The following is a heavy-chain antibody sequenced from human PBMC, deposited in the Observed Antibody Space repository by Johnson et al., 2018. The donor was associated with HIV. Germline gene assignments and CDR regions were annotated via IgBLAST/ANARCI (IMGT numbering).Heavy chain of an antibody. Sequence: VQLVESGGGLVQPGGSLRPSCAASGFTFSSYDMHWVRQATGKGLEWVSAIGTVGDTYYVGSVKGRFTISRDNAKNSLYLQMNSLRAEDTAVYYCARDRGSSSWYRDAFDIWGQGTMVTVSS. CDR3: ARDRGSSSWYRDAFDI. CDR1: GFTFSSYD. V-gene: IGHV3-13*01. J-gene: IGHJ3*02. CDR2: IGTVGDT. D-gene: IGHD6-13*01.